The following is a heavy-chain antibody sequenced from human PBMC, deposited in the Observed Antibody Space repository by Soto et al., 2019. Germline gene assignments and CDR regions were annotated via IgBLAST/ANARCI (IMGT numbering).Heavy chain of an antibody. Sequence: SVKVSCKASGGTFSSYAISWVRQAPGQGLEWMGGIIPIFGTANYAQKFQGRVTITADKSTSTAYMELSSLRSEDTAVYYCARGGIAVAGTFLYFDYWGQGTLVTVSS. V-gene: IGHV1-69*06. CDR3: ARGGIAVAGTFLYFDY. J-gene: IGHJ4*02. D-gene: IGHD6-19*01. CDR1: GGTFSSYA. CDR2: IIPIFGTA.